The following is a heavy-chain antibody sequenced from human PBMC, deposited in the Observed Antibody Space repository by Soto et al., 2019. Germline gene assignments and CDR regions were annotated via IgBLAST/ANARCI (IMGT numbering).Heavy chain of an antibody. Sequence: RGSLRLSCAASGFIFSSYGMHWVRQAPGKGLEWVAVIRYHGSNKYYADSVKGRFTISRENSKNTLYLQMNSLRAEDTAVYYCARDLYYSSSAPDYWGQGT. D-gene: IGHD6-6*01. CDR1: GFIFSSYG. V-gene: IGHV3-33*01. J-gene: IGHJ4*02. CDR3: ARDLYYSSSAPDY. CDR2: IRYHGSNK.